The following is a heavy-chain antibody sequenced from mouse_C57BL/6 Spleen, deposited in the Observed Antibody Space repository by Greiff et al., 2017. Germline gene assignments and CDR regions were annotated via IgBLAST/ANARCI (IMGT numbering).Heavy chain of an antibody. CDR1: GYTFTSYW. Sequence: VQLQQPGAELVKPGASVKMSCKASGYTFTSYWMHWVKQRPGQGLEWIGIIHPGSGCTNYNEKFKSKATLTADKSSSTAYMQCSSLTSEDSAVXYCARGEMYSPYCGNCGAIDYWGQGTSVTVSS. D-gene: IGHD2-1*01. CDR2: IHPGSGCT. V-gene: IGHV1-64*01. CDR3: ARGEMYSPYCGNCGAIDY. J-gene: IGHJ4*01.